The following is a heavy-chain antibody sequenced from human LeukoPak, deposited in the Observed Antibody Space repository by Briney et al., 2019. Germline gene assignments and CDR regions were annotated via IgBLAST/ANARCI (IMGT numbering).Heavy chain of an antibody. CDR2: ISSSSSYI. J-gene: IGHJ4*02. CDR3: ASWYDYGDYFDY. V-gene: IGHV3-21*01. Sequence: AGGSLRLSCAASGFTFSSYSMNWVRQAPGKGLEWVSSISSSSSYIYYADSVKGRFTISRDNAKNSLYLQMNSLRAEDTAVYYCASWYDYGDYFDYWGQGTLVTVSS. CDR1: GFTFSSYS. D-gene: IGHD4-17*01.